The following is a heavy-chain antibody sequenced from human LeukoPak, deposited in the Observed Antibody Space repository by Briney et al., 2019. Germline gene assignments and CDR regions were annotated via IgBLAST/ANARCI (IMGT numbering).Heavy chain of an antibody. CDR3: ARINGGDVAMDV. CDR2: SSSSSSYI. D-gene: IGHD2-8*01. Sequence: GGSLRLSGASSGFNLSRYSLNSVRQAPGPGLEGISSSSSSSSYIYYADSVKGRFTITSNNANNPLYLQMNSLRADDKAVYYCARINGGDVAMDVWGKGTTVTVSS. V-gene: IGHV3-21*01. CDR1: GFNLSRYS. J-gene: IGHJ6*03.